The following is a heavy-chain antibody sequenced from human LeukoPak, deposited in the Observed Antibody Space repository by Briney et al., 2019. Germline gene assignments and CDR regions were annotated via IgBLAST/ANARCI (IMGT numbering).Heavy chain of an antibody. J-gene: IGHJ4*02. D-gene: IGHD3-10*01. CDR3: AKDAPLTDGSGSTLDY. CDR1: GFTFGDYA. Sequence: GGSLRLSCAASGFTFGDYAMHWVRQAPGKGLEWVSGISWNSDSIGYADSVKGRFTISRDNSKNTLYLQMNSPRAEDTAVYYCAKDAPLTDGSGSTLDYWGQGTLVTVSS. CDR2: ISWNSDSI. V-gene: IGHV3-9*01.